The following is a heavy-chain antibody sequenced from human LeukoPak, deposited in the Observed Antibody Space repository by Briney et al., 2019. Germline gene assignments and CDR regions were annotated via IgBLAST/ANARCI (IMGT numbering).Heavy chain of an antibody. D-gene: IGHD6-13*01. CDR2: ISGSGGST. CDR1: GFTFSSYA. CDR3: AKDELANYYFDY. J-gene: IGHJ4*02. V-gene: IGHV3-23*01. Sequence: GGSLRLSCAASGFTFSSYAMSWVLQAPGKGLWWVSAISGSGGSTYYADSVKGRFTISRDNSKNTLYLQMNSLRAEDTAVYYCAKDELANYYFDYWGQGTLVTVSS.